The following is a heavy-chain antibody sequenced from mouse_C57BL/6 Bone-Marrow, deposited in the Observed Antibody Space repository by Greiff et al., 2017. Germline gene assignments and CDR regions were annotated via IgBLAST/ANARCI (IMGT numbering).Heavy chain of an antibody. CDR1: GYTFISYW. CDR2: IHPNSGST. Sequence: VQLQQPGAELVKPGASVKLSCKASGYTFISYWMHWVKQRPGQGLEWIGMIHPNSGSTNYNEKFKSKAPLTVDKSSSSAYMQLSSLASEDSAVYYCASSTGTPYWYFDVWGTGTTVTVSS. V-gene: IGHV1-64*01. J-gene: IGHJ1*03. CDR3: ASSTGTPYWYFDV. D-gene: IGHD4-1*02.